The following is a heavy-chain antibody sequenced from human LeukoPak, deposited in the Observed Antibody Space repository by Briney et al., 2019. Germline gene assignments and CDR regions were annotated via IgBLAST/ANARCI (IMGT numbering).Heavy chain of an antibody. CDR3: AKNRGGIAAAGDY. CDR1: GLTFTFSTSG. V-gene: IGHV3-30*02. D-gene: IGHD6-13*01. CDR2: IQYDGSEK. Sequence: GGSLRLSCAASGLTFTFSTSGIHWVRQAPGKGLEWVAFIQYDGSEKYYADSVKGRFTISRDNSKNTLYLQMNSLRAEDTAVYYCAKNRGGIAAAGDYWGQGTLVTVSS. J-gene: IGHJ4*02.